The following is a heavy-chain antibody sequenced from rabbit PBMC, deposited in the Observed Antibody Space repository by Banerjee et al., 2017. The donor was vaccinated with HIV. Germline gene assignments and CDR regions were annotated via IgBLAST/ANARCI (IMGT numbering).Heavy chain of an antibody. D-gene: IGHD6-1*01. CDR2: IGTVGSIT. J-gene: IGHJ4*01. Sequence: QEQLEESGGGLVQPEGSLTLTCTASGFSFSRPYYMCWVRQAPGKGLEWIGYIGTVGSITYYASWAKGRFTISKPSSTTVTLQMTSLTAADTATYFCARDAYAYTYGGYALNLWGQGTLVTVS. CDR3: ARDAYAYTYGGYALNL. CDR1: GFSFSRPYY. V-gene: IGHV1S45*01.